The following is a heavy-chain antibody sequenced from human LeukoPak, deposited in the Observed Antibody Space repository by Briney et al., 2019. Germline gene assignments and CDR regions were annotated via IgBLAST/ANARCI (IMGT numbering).Heavy chain of an antibody. V-gene: IGHV3-30*04. CDR2: ISYDGSNK. Sequence: GGSLRRSCAASGFILSSYPMHRVRQAPGKGPEWGAVISYDGSNKFYADSVKGPFTISRYNSKNKLYLQMNSLRPKDTAVYYWAKEKDMVRGVLGQYGWFDPWGQGTLVTVSS. D-gene: IGHD3-10*01. J-gene: IGHJ5*02. CDR1: GFILSSYP. CDR3: AKEKDMVRGVLGQYGWFDP.